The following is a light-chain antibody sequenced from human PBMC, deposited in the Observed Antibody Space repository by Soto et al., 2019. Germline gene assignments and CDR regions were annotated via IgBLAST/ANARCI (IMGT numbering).Light chain of an antibody. CDR2: AAS. V-gene: IGKV1-39*01. CDR3: QQSYSTPWT. Sequence: DIQMTQSPSSLSASVGDRVTITCRASRTIGRSLNWYLNKPGEAPKVLIYAASSLQSGVPSRFSGSGSGTDFTLTIRSLQPEDFATYYCQQSYSTPWTFGQGTKVEIK. J-gene: IGKJ1*01. CDR1: RTIGRS.